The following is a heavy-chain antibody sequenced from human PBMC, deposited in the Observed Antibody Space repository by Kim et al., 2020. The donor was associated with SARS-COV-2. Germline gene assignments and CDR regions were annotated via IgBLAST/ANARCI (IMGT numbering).Heavy chain of an antibody. V-gene: IGHV3-11*06. CDR3: ARDKRHRDAFDI. J-gene: IGHJ3*02. Sequence: YADSVKGRFTISRDNAKNSLYLQMNSLRAEDTAVYYCARDKRHRDAFDIWGQGTMVTVSS.